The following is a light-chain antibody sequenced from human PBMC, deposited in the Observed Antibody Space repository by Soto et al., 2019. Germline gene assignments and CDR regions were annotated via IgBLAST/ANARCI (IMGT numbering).Light chain of an antibody. J-gene: IGKJ1*01. V-gene: IGKV3-20*01. Sequence: EIVLTQSPGTLSLSPGERATLSCRASQSVSTSYLAWYQQKPGQAPRLLIYGASSRATGIPDRFSGSGSGTDFTLTISRLAPEDFAVYSCQQYGSSPRTFGHGTKVEIK. CDR1: QSVSTSY. CDR2: GAS. CDR3: QQYGSSPRT.